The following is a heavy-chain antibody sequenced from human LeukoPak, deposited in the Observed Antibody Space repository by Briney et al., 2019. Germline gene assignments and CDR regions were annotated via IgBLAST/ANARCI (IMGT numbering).Heavy chain of an antibody. CDR1: GYTFTSYD. V-gene: IGHV1-8*01. CDR3: ARVRAAAGPLNIDY. J-gene: IGHJ4*02. CDR2: MNPNSGNT. Sequence: ASVKVSCKASGYTFTSYDINWVRQATGQGLGWMGWMNPNSGNTGYAQKFQGRVTMTRNTSISTAYMELSSLRSEDTAVYYCARVRAAAGPLNIDYWGQGTLVTVSS. D-gene: IGHD6-13*01.